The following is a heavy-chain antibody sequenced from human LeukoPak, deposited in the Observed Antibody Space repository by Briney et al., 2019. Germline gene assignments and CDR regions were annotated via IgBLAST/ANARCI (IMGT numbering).Heavy chain of an antibody. Sequence: PSETLSLTCTLSGGSISSGGYSWSWIRQAPGKGLEWVSAISGSGGSTYFADSVKGRFTISRDNSKNTLYLQMDSLRAEDTAVYYCAKDYAGDYXDYSPRWXQGTLVTVSS. D-gene: IGHD4-17*01. CDR3: AKDYAGDYXDYSPR. J-gene: IGHJ4*02. CDR1: GGSISSGGYS. V-gene: IGHV3-23*01. CDR2: ISGSGGST.